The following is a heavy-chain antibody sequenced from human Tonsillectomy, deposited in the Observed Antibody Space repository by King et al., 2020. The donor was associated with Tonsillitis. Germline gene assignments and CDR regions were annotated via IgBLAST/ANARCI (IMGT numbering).Heavy chain of an antibody. D-gene: IGHD3-22*01. CDR1: GFTFDDYA. CDR3: AKNAYYVSSGYFDY. J-gene: IGHJ4*02. Sequence: VQLVESGGGLVQPGRSLRLSCAASGFTFDDYAMHWVRQAPGKGLEWVSGISWNSGSIGYADSVKGRFTISRDNAKNSLYLQMNSLRAEDTALYYCAKNAYYVSSGYFDYWGQGTLVTVSS. CDR2: ISWNSGSI. V-gene: IGHV3-9*01.